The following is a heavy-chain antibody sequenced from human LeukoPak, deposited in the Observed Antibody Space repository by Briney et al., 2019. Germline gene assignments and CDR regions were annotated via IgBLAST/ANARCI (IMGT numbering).Heavy chain of an antibody. V-gene: IGHV4-61*02. CDR1: GGSISSGSYY. CDR2: IYTSGST. Sequence: SETLSLTCTVSGGSISSGSYYWSWIRQPAGKGLEWIGRIYTSGSTNYNPSLKSRVTISVDTSKNQFSLKLSSVTAADTAVYYCARGGSQILEWLNIQPDYYMDVWGKGTTVTVSS. J-gene: IGHJ6*03. CDR3: ARGGSQILEWLNIQPDYYMDV. D-gene: IGHD3-3*01.